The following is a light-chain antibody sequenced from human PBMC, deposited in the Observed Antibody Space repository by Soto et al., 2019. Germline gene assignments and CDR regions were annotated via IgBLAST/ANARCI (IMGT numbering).Light chain of an antibody. J-gene: IGKJ4*01. V-gene: IGKV1-33*01. CDR3: QQYDNLPLT. CDR1: QDISNY. CDR2: DAS. Sequence: DIQMTQSPSSLSASVGDRVTITCQASQDISNYLNWYQQKPGKAPKLLIYDASNLETGVPSRFSGSGSRTDFNFTISSLQPEDIATYYCQQYDNLPLTFGGGTKVEIK.